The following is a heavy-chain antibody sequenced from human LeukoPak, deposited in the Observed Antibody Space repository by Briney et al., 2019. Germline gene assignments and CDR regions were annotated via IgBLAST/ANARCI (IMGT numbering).Heavy chain of an antibody. Sequence: GGSLRLSCAAYGFTFSSYSMNWVRQAPGKGLEWVSSISSSSSYIYYADSVKGRFTISRDNAKNSLYLQMNSLRAEDTAVYYCAKDHSYSGYDSVRDFDYWGQGTLVTVSS. CDR3: AKDHSYSGYDSVRDFDY. J-gene: IGHJ4*02. CDR1: GFTFSSYS. CDR2: ISSSSSYI. V-gene: IGHV3-21*04. D-gene: IGHD5-12*01.